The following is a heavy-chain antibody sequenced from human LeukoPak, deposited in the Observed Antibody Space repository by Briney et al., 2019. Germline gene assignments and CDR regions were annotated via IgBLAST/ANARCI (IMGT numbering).Heavy chain of an antibody. D-gene: IGHD1-26*01. CDR2: IYYSGST. J-gene: IGHJ4*02. CDR3: ARVSWEADYFDY. Sequence: SETLSLTCTVSGGSISSSSYYWGWIRQPPGKGLEWIGSIYYSGSTNYNPSLKSRVTISVDTSKNQFSLKLSSVTAADTAVYYCARVSWEADYFDYWGQGTLVTVSS. V-gene: IGHV4-39*07. CDR1: GGSISSSSYY.